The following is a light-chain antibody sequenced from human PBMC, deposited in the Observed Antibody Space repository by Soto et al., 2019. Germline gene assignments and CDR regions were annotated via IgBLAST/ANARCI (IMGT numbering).Light chain of an antibody. CDR1: QSVTSN. CDR2: GAS. Sequence: EIVMTQSPATLSVSPGERATLSCRASQSVTSNLAWFQQRPGQAPRLLIRGASTRATGIPARFSGSGSGTEFTLTISSLQSEDFAVYYCQQYNQWPYTFGQGTKLEIK. J-gene: IGKJ2*01. V-gene: IGKV3-15*01. CDR3: QQYNQWPYT.